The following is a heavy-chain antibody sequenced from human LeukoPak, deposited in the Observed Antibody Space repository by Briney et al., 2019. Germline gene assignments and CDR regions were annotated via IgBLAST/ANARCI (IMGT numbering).Heavy chain of an antibody. CDR2: IGSSGVDT. CDR1: GFTFSTYA. J-gene: IGHJ4*02. Sequence: GGSLRLSCTAAGFTFSTYAMGWARQAPGKGLEWVSGIGSSGVDTYYADSAKGRFTISRDNSKNTVYLQMNSLRAEDTALYYCMRAYTTNGRYSEPWGQGTLVTVSS. CDR3: MRAYTTNGRYSEP. V-gene: IGHV3-23*01. D-gene: IGHD2-8*01.